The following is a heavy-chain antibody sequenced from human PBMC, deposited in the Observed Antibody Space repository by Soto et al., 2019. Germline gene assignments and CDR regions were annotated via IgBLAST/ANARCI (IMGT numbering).Heavy chain of an antibody. CDR3: ARGRVPRGPSTVTTVKTNWYFDL. J-gene: IGHJ2*01. CDR2: IYYSVST. D-gene: IGHD4-17*01. CDR1: GGSISSYY. Sequence: PSETLSLTCTVSGGSISSYYWSWIRQPSGKGLEWIGYIYYSVSTNYNPSLKSRVTISVDTSKNQFSLKLSSVTAADTAVYYCARGRVPRGPSTVTTVKTNWYFDLWGRGTLVTVSS. V-gene: IGHV4-59*12.